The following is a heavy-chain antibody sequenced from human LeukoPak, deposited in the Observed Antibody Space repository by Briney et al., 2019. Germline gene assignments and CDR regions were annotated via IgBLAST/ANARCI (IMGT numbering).Heavy chain of an antibody. Sequence: GGSLRLSCSASGFTFSSYAMHWVRQAPGKGLEYVSAISSNGGSTYYADSVKGRFTISRDNSKNTLYLQMNSLRAEDTAVYYCAKDGRYCSSTSCYWDYYYYYGMDVWGQGTTRTVSS. CDR1: GFTFSSYA. CDR3: AKDGRYCSSTSCYWDYYYYYGMDV. V-gene: IGHV3-64*04. D-gene: IGHD2-2*01. J-gene: IGHJ6*02. CDR2: ISSNGGST.